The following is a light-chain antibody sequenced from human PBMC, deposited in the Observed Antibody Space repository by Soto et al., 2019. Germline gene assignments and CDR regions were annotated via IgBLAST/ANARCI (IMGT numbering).Light chain of an antibody. CDR3: AAWDNSLTGYV. V-gene: IGLV1-44*01. CDR2: SNN. J-gene: IGLJ1*01. CDR1: NSNIRSNT. Sequence: QSVLTQPPSASGTPGQRVTISCSGSNSNIRSNTVNWYQQLPGTAPKLLIYSNNQRPSGVPDRFSGSKSGTSASLAISGLQSEDETDYYCAAWDNSLTGYVFGTGTKVTVL.